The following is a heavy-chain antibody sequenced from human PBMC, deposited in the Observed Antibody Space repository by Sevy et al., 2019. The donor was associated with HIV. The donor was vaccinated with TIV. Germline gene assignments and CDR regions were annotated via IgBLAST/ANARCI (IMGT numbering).Heavy chain of an antibody. CDR1: GFTFNTHA. CDR3: AREGGYTSAWSPGNH. D-gene: IGHD6-19*01. Sequence: GGSLRLSCAASGFTFNTHAMHWVRQAPGKGLEWVALISYDGIFKYYADSGKGRLTISGDNSKNTLSLQMNSLRVEDTAVYYCAREGGYTSAWSPGNHWGQGTLVTVSS. V-gene: IGHV3-30*04. J-gene: IGHJ4*02. CDR2: ISYDGIFK.